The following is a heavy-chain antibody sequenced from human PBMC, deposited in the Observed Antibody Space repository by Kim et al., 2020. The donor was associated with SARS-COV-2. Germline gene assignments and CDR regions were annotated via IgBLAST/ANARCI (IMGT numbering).Heavy chain of an antibody. D-gene: IGHD3-9*01. CDR1: GGSISSGSYY. V-gene: IGHV4-61*02. CDR3: ARDQGRGYYDILTGYSYPLYYYYYGMDV. Sequence: SETLSLTCTVSGGSISSGSYYWSWIRQPAGKGLEWIGRIYTSGSTNYNPSLKSRVTISVDTSKNQFSLKLSSVTAADTAVYYCARDQGRGYYDILTGYSYPLYYYYYGMDVWGQGTTVTVSS. J-gene: IGHJ6*02. CDR2: IYTSGST.